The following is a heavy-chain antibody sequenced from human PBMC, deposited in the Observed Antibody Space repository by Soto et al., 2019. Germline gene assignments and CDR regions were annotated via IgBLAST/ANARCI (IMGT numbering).Heavy chain of an antibody. CDR1: GGSISSGGYY. CDR3: ARAVYYAILTGYYKVYFDY. D-gene: IGHD3-9*01. V-gene: IGHV4-31*03. CDR2: IYYSGST. J-gene: IGHJ4*02. Sequence: PSETLSLTCTVSGGSISSGGYYWSWIRQHPGKGLEWIGYIYYSGSTYYNPSLKSRVTISVDTSKNQFSLKLSSVTAADTAVYYCARAVYYAILTGYYKVYFDYWGQGTLVTVSS.